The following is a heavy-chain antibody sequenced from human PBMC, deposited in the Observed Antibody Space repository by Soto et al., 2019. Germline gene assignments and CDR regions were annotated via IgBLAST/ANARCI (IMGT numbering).Heavy chain of an antibody. V-gene: IGHV3-23*01. J-gene: IGHJ4*02. CDR2: MSGSGGST. CDR1: GFTFSTYA. Sequence: VQLLESGGGLVQPGGSLRLSCAASGFTFSTYAMSWVRQAPGKGLEWVSGMSGSGGSTYYADSVKGRFTISRDNSKNTLYLQINSLRAEDTAVYYCMNLYSYGSGSYYKWGQGTLVTVSS. D-gene: IGHD3-10*01. CDR3: MNLYSYGSGSYYK.